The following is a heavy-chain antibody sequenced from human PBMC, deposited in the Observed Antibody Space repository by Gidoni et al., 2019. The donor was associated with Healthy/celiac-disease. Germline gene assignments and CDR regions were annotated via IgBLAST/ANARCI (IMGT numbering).Heavy chain of an antibody. D-gene: IGHD4-4*01. Sequence: EVQLVEYGGGLVKLGGALRLDGAAAGFTSSTYSMNWVRQSPGKGLEWVSSISSSGNYISYAYSLKGRFTISRDSAKNSLYLQMNSLRAEDTAVYYCARERGYYLQYHFDYWGQGTLVTVFS. CDR3: ARERGYYLQYHFDY. CDR2: ISSSGNYI. CDR1: GFTSSTYS. J-gene: IGHJ4*02. V-gene: IGHV3-21*01.